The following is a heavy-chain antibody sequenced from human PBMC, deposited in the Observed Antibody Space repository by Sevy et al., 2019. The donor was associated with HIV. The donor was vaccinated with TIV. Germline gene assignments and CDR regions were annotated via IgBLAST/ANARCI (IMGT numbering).Heavy chain of an antibody. Sequence: GGSLRLSCAASGFTFSSYAMSWVRQAPGKGLEWVSAISGSGGSTYYADSVKGRFTISRDNSKNTMYLQMNSLRAEYTAVYYCASSYYYDSSGYLRVRVFAYWGQGTLVTISS. J-gene: IGHJ4*02. CDR3: ASSYYYDSSGYLRVRVFAY. CDR2: ISGSGGST. V-gene: IGHV3-23*01. CDR1: GFTFSSYA. D-gene: IGHD3-22*01.